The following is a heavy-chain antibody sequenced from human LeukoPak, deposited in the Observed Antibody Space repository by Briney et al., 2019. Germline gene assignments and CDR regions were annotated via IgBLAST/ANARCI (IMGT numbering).Heavy chain of an antibody. CDR1: GYSFSIFG. CDR2: ISASNGNT. V-gene: IGHV1-18*01. CDR3: ARAGAEVTTHFDY. J-gene: IGHJ4*02. D-gene: IGHD2-21*02. Sequence: ASVKVSCKTSGYSFSIFGVNWVRQAPGQGLEWVGWISASNGNTNHAQKFQGRVTITTGTSTSTAHMELRSLTSDDTAVYFCARAGAEVTTHFDYWGQGTLVTVSS.